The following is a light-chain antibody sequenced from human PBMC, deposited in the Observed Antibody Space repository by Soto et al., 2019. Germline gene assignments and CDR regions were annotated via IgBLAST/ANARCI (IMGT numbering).Light chain of an antibody. J-gene: IGLJ1*01. CDR3: QSYDSSLRVV. CDR1: SSNIGAGYD. CDR2: GNS. Sequence: QSVLTQPPSVSGAPGQRVTISCTGSSSNIGAGYDVHWYQQLPGTAPKLLIYGNSNRPSGVPDRFSGSKSGTSASLAITGLQAEYEADYYCQSYDSSLRVVFGTGTKVTVL. V-gene: IGLV1-40*01.